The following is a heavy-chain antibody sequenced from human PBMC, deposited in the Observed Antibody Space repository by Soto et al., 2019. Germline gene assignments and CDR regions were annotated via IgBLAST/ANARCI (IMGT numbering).Heavy chain of an antibody. CDR3: ARGRLYYYYDYMDV. Sequence: GGSLRISCAASGFTVSSNYMSWVRQAPGKGLEWVSVIYSGGSTYYADSVKGRFTISRDNSKNTLYLQMNSLRAEDTAVYYCARGRLYYYYDYMDVCGKGTTVTVSS. D-gene: IGHD5-12*01. V-gene: IGHV3-66*01. CDR1: GFTVSSNY. J-gene: IGHJ6*03. CDR2: IYSGGST.